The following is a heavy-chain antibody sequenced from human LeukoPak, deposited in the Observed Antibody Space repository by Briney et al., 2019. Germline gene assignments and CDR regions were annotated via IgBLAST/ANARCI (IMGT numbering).Heavy chain of an antibody. CDR2: ISSASSYI. D-gene: IGHD1-26*01. J-gene: IGHJ4*02. Sequence: PGGSLRLSCAASGFTFSSYGMNWVRQAPGKGLEWVSSISSASSYIKYADSLEGRFTISRDNARNSLHLQMNSLRAEDTAVYYCARWSVGFDYWGQGTLVTVSS. CDR3: ARWSVGFDY. V-gene: IGHV3-21*01. CDR1: GFTFSSYG.